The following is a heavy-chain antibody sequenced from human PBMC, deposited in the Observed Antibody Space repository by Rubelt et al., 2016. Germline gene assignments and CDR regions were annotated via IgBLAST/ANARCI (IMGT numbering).Heavy chain of an antibody. J-gene: IGHJ4*02. V-gene: IGHV4-59*05. Sequence: QVQLQESGPGLVKPSETLSLTCTVSGGYISSYYWSWIRQHPGKELEWIGSIYYSGCTYYNPASKCRGTISVDTSKNQFSLKMSAVTAAETAVYDCARPRNSGWFSIFDYWGPGTLVSVSS. D-gene: IGHD6-13*01. CDR2: IYYSGCT. CDR1: GGYISSYY. CDR3: ARPRNSGWFSIFDY.